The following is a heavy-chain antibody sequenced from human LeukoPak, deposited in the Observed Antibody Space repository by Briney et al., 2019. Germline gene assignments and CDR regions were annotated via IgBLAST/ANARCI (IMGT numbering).Heavy chain of an antibody. Sequence: GGSLRLSCAASGFIFDGFALHWVRQVPGKGLEWVSGISWNGNLIGYADSVKGRFTISRDNAKNSLYLQMNSLRVEDTALYYCAKGYRKGRWLPLDYWGQGTLVTVSS. J-gene: IGHJ4*02. V-gene: IGHV3-9*01. CDR1: GFIFDGFA. D-gene: IGHD5-24*01. CDR2: ISWNGNLI. CDR3: AKGYRKGRWLPLDY.